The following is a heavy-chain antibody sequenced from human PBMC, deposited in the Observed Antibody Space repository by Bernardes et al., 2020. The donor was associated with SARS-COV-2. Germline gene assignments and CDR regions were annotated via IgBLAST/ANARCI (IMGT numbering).Heavy chain of an antibody. V-gene: IGHV4-59*01. Sequence: SETLSLTCTVSGGSLSSYYWSWIRQPPGKGLEWIGYIYYSGSTTNYTPSLKSRVTISVDTSKKQFSLRLSSVTAADTAVYYCARTSYYASGGQIGTVAFDVWGQGTTVTVSS. J-gene: IGHJ3*01. CDR2: IYYSGSTT. D-gene: IGHD3-22*01. CDR1: GGSLSSYY. CDR3: ARTSYYASGGQIGTVAFDV.